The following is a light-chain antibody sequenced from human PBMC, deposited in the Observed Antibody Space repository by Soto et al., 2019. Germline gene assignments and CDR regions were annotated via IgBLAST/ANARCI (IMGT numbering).Light chain of an antibody. Sequence: QSVLTQPPSASGTPGQRVFISCSGSSSNIGGTNYAYWYQQLPGAAPKLLMHSNTLRPSGVSERISGSKSGTSASLAISGLRSEDEAVYYCASWDDSLGAVIFGGGTKLTVL. V-gene: IGLV1-47*02. CDR1: SSNIGGTNY. J-gene: IGLJ2*01. CDR3: ASWDDSLGAVI. CDR2: SNT.